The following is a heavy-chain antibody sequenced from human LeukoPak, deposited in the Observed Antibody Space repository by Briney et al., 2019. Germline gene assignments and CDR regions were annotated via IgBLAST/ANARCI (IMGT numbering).Heavy chain of an antibody. CDR3: ASSAGYYDFWSGYSKDYYYMDV. CDR2: INPNSGGT. CDR1: GYTFTGYY. Sequence: ASVNVSCKASGYTFTGYYMHWVRQAPGQGLEWMGWINPNSGGTNYAQKIQGRVSMTRDTSISTAYMELSRLRSDDTAVYYCASSAGYYDFWSGYSKDYYYMDVWGKGTTVTVSS. J-gene: IGHJ6*03. V-gene: IGHV1-2*02. D-gene: IGHD3-3*01.